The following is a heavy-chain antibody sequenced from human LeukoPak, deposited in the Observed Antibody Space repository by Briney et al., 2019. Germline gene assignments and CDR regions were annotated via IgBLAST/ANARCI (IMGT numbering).Heavy chain of an antibody. V-gene: IGHV4-31*03. D-gene: IGHD3/OR15-3a*01. J-gene: IGHJ4*02. CDR3: ASHDFNNGSYDY. CDR1: GGSISSGGYY. Sequence: SETLSLTCTVSGGSISSGGYYWSWIRQHPGKGLEWIGYIYYSGSTYYNPSLKSRVTISVDTSKNQFSLKLSSVTAADTTVYYCASHDFNNGSYDYWGQGTLVTVSS. CDR2: IYYSGST.